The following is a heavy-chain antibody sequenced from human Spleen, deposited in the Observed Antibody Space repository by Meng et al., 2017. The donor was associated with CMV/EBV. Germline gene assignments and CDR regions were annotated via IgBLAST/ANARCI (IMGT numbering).Heavy chain of an antibody. J-gene: IGHJ6*02. CDR1: GFTFSPYS. D-gene: IGHD2-2*01. CDR3: AGGSIVVVPAAISYYGMDV. CDR2: LSSQGDDK. Sequence: GESLKISCAASGFTFSPYSMTWVRQAPGKGLEWVSSLSSQGDDKYYTDSVKGRFTISRDNGKNSLYLQMHSLRAEDTAVYYCAGGSIVVVPAAISYYGMDVWGQGTTVTVSS. V-gene: IGHV3-21*01.